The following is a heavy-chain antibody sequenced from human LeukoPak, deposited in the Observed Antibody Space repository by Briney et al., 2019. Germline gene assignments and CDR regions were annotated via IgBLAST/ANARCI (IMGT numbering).Heavy chain of an antibody. CDR3: ARQVRGPFDY. D-gene: IGHD3-10*01. Sequence: PGGSLRLSCAASGFLFLNHAMTWVRQAPGKGLEWVANIKQDGSEKYYVDSVKGRFTISRDNGKNSLYLQMNSLRAEDTAVYYCARQVRGPFDYWGQGTLVTVSS. J-gene: IGHJ4*02. V-gene: IGHV3-7*01. CDR2: IKQDGSEK. CDR1: GFLFLNHA.